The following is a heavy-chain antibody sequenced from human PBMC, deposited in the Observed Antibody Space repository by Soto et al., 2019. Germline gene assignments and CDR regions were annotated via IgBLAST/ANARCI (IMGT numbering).Heavy chain of an antibody. CDR2: ISTYNGTT. Sequence: QVQLVQSGAEVKNPGTSVKVSCKTSGYTFTSAGITWVRQAPGQGLEWMGWISTYNGTTKYAQKVQGRVTMTTDTTPSTAYMELRSLTSDDTAIYYCASDLDGSGSYFTDYWGQGTLVTVAT. D-gene: IGHD3-10*01. J-gene: IGHJ4*02. CDR1: GYTFTSAG. V-gene: IGHV1-18*01. CDR3: ASDLDGSGSYFTDY.